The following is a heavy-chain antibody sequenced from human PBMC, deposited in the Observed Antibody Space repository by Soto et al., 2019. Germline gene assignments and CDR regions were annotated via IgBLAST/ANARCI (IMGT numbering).Heavy chain of an antibody. J-gene: IGHJ5*02. Sequence: SETLSLTCAVSGGSISSNNWWNWVRQPPGKGLEWIGEIHHSGSTNYNPSLKSRVTISVDKSKNQFSLKLNSVTAADTAVYYCARARQYCSSSSCYLGPWGQGTLGTVSS. CDR1: GGSISSNNW. CDR3: ARARQYCSSSSCYLGP. CDR2: IHHSGST. D-gene: IGHD2-2*01. V-gene: IGHV4-4*02.